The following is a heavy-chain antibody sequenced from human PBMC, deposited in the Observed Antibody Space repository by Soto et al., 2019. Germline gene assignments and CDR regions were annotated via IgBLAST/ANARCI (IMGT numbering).Heavy chain of an antibody. CDR3: ARDADILTGSDAFDI. V-gene: IGHV3-11*05. J-gene: IGHJ3*02. D-gene: IGHD3-9*01. CDR2: IGSSSSYT. Sequence: GGSLRLSCAASGFTFSDYYMSWIRQAPGKGLEWVSYIGSSSSYTNYADSVKGRFTISRDNAKNSLYLQMNSLRAEDTAVYYCARDADILTGSDAFDISGQGTMVTVSS. CDR1: GFTFSDYY.